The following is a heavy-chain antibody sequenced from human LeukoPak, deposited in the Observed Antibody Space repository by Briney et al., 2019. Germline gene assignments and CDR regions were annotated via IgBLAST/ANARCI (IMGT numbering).Heavy chain of an antibody. CDR1: GGSFSGYY. CDR2: INHSGST. D-gene: IGHD1-7*01. V-gene: IGHV4-34*01. J-gene: IGHJ5*02. Sequence: SETLSLTCAVYGGSFSGYYWSWIRQPPGKGLEWIGEINHSGSTNYNPSLKSRVTISGDTSKNQFSLKLSSVTAADTAVYYCARPITGTDYGGGNWFDPWGQGTLVTVSS. CDR3: ARPITGTDYGGGNWFDP.